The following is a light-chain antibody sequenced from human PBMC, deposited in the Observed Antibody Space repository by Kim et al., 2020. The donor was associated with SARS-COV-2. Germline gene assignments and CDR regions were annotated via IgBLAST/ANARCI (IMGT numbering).Light chain of an antibody. CDR2: DDS. CDR1: ALPKKY. CDR3: YSTDTSGDQRV. J-gene: IGLJ3*02. Sequence: SYELTQPPSVSVSPGQTARITCSGDALPKKYVHWYQQKLGQAPVLAICDDSKRPSGIPERFSGSSSGTMATLTISGAQVGDEADYYCYSTDTSGDQRVFGGGTQLTVL. V-gene: IGLV3-10*01.